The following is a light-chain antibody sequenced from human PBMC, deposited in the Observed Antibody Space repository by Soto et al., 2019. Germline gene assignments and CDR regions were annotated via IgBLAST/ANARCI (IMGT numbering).Light chain of an antibody. Sequence: AIRMTQSPSSLSASTGDRVTITCRASQGISSYLAWYQQKPGKAPKLLIYAASTLQSGVPSRFSCSGSGTDFTLTISCLQSEDFATHYCQQYYSYSLTFGGGTKVEIK. V-gene: IGKV1-8*01. CDR3: QQYYSYSLT. J-gene: IGKJ4*01. CDR1: QGISSY. CDR2: AAS.